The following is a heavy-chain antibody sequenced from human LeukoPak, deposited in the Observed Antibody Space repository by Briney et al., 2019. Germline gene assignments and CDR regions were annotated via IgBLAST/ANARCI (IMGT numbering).Heavy chain of an antibody. J-gene: IGHJ4*02. CDR3: ARRVTKKFDY. Sequence: ASVTVSCKASGYTFTGYYMHWVRQAPGQGLEWMGWINPNSGGTNYAQKFQGRVTITRDTSLSTAYMELSRLRSDRTAVYDCARRVTKKFDYWGQGTLVTVSS. CDR2: INPNSGGT. V-gene: IGHV1-2*02. D-gene: IGHD1-1*01. CDR1: GYTFTGYY.